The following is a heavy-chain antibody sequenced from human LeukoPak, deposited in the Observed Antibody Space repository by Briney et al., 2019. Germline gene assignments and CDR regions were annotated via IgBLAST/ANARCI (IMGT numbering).Heavy chain of an antibody. J-gene: IGHJ4*02. D-gene: IGHD6-19*01. CDR1: GGTFSSYA. CDR3: ARGSSPVAGTGSFDY. CDR2: IIPIFGTA. Sequence: SVKVSCKASGGTFSSYAISWVRQAPGQGLEWMGGIIPIFGTANYAQKFQGRVTITADKSTSTAYMELSSLRSEDTAVYYCARGSSPVAGTGSFDYWGQGTLVTVSS. V-gene: IGHV1-69*06.